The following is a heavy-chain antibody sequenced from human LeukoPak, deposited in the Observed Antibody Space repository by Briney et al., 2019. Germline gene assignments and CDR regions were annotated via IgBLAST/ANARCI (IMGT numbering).Heavy chain of an antibody. V-gene: IGHV3-15*01. CDR1: GFTFSNAW. Sequence: GGSLRLSCAASGFTFSNAWMSWVRQAPGKGLEWAGRIKSKTDGGTTDYAAPVKGRFTISRDDSKNTLYLQMNSLKTEDTAVYYCTTLVGATRGFDYWGQGTLVTVSS. CDR2: IKSKTDGGTT. D-gene: IGHD1-26*01. CDR3: TTLVGATRGFDY. J-gene: IGHJ4*02.